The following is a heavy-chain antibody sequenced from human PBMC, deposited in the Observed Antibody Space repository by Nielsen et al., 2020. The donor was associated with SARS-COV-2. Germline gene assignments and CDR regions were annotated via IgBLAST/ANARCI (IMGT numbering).Heavy chain of an antibody. CDR1: GGSIGSYY. D-gene: IGHD2-15*01. J-gene: IGHJ6*02. V-gene: IGHV4-59*13. CDR2: IYYSGST. CDR3: ARGIVVVVAATRDYYYGMDV. Sequence: SETLSLTCTVFGGSIGSYYWSWIRQPPGKGLEWIGYIYYSGSTNYNPSLKSRVTISVDTSKNQFSLKLSSVTAADTAVYYCARGIVVVVAATRDYYYGMDVWGQGTTVTVSS.